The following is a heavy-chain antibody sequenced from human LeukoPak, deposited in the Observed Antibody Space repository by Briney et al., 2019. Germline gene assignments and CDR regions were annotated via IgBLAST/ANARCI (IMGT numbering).Heavy chain of an antibody. J-gene: IGHJ4*02. CDR2: IKQDGSEK. D-gene: IGHD5-24*01. V-gene: IGHV3-7*01. Sequence: GGSLRLSCAASGFTFSSYWMSWVRQAPGKGLEWVANIKQDGSEKYYVDSVKGRSTISRDNAKNSLYLQMNSLRAEDTAVYYCARLEMATPGGGYYFDYWGQGTLVTVSS. CDR3: ARLEMATPGGGYYFDY. CDR1: GFTFSSYW.